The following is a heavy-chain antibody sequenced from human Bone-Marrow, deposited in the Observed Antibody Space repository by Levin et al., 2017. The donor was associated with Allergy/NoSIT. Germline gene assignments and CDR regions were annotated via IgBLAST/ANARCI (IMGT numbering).Heavy chain of an antibody. CDR3: ARGIVGATDEY. CDR2: ISYDGSNK. V-gene: IGHV3-30*04. Sequence: GGSLRLSCAASGFTFSSYAMHWVRQAPGKGLEWVAVISYDGSNKYYADSVKGRFTISRDNSKNTLYLQMNSLRAEDTAVYYCARGIVGATDEYWGQGTLVTVSS. D-gene: IGHD1-26*01. CDR1: GFTFSSYA. J-gene: IGHJ4*02.